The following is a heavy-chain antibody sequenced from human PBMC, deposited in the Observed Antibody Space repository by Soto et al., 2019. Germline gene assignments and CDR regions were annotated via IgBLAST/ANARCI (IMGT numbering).Heavy chain of an antibody. Sequence: GGSLRLSCAASGFTFSSYGMHWVRQAPGKGLEWVAVIWYDGSNKYYADSVKGRFTISRDNSKNTLYLQMNSLRAEDTAVYYCAREYFALAYYYYMDVWGKGTTVTVSS. CDR1: GFTFSSYG. V-gene: IGHV3-33*01. J-gene: IGHJ6*03. CDR2: IWYDGSNK. D-gene: IGHD3-10*01. CDR3: AREYFALAYYYYMDV.